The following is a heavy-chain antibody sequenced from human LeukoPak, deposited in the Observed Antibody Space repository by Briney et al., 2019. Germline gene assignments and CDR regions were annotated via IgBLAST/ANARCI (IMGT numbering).Heavy chain of an antibody. CDR2: IPYDGSNK. Sequence: PGGSLRLSCAASGFTFSSYGMHWVRQAPGKGLEWAAFIPYDGSNKYYADSVKGRFTISRDNSRNTLYLQMSSLRAEDTAVYFCAKDMYDTQNTGGAATGPDYWGQGTLVTVSS. CDR1: GFTFSSYG. CDR3: AKDMYDTQNTGGAATGPDY. D-gene: IGHD6-13*01. J-gene: IGHJ4*02. V-gene: IGHV3-30*02.